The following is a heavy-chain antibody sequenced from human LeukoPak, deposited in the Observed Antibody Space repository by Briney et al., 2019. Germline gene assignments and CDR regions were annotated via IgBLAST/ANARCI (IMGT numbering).Heavy chain of an antibody. D-gene: IGHD4-23*01. CDR3: ARDFYVRNPGYYCDY. Sequence: SETLSLTSTVPAAPISSGTYYRSWIRQLPGKGLEWIGCIFSSGSTYQNPSLKSRVTISVDTSENQFSLKLNSVTSADRAIYYCARDFYVRNPGYYCDYWGQGILLTVPS. CDR2: IFSSGST. CDR1: AAPISSGTYY. J-gene: IGHJ4*02. V-gene: IGHV4-31*03.